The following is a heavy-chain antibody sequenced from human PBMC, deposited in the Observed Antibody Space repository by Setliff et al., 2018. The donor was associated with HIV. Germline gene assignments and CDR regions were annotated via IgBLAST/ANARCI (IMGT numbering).Heavy chain of an antibody. D-gene: IGHD3-22*01. CDR1: GFTVSSHY. CDR3: VRRWYESSGYYLFDL. V-gene: IGHV3-66*01. Sequence: GGSLRLSCAASGFTVSSHYMSWVRQAPGKGLEWVSTIYSDGSTYHADSVKGRFTISRDNVKNTLFLQMNSLRAEDTAVYYCVRRWYESSGYYLFDLWGQGTLVTVSS. J-gene: IGHJ4*02. CDR2: IYSDGST.